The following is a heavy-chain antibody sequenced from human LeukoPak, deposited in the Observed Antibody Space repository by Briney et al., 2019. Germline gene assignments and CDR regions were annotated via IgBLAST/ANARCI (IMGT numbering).Heavy chain of an antibody. CDR3: GVSRTLAY. V-gene: IGHV3-7*01. Sequence: GGSLRLSCAASGFTFSSYWMSWVRQAPGKGLEWVAIIKQDGGDKYYVDSVKGRFTISRDNAKNSLYLQMNSLRAEDTAVYYCGVSRTLAYWGQGTLVTVPS. J-gene: IGHJ4*02. CDR2: IKQDGGDK. D-gene: IGHD3-3*02. CDR1: GFTFSSYW.